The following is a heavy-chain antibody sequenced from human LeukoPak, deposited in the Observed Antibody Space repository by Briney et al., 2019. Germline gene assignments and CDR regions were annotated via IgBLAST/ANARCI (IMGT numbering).Heavy chain of an antibody. V-gene: IGHV4-39*07. J-gene: IGHJ4*02. CDR3: ASLVGWGSTVTKEEFDY. Sequence: SETLSLTCIVSGGSISSSIYYWAWVRQPPGKGLEWIGTVFYNGATQYSPSLRSRVTISIDTSTNQFSLKLTSVTAADTAVYYCASLVGWGSTVTKEEFDYWGQGTPVTVSS. CDR2: VFYNGAT. CDR1: GGSISSSIYY. D-gene: IGHD4-17*01.